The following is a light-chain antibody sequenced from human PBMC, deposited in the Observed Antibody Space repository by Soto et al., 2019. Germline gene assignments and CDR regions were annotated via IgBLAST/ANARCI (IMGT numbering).Light chain of an antibody. CDR1: SSDVGSDNL. Sequence: QSALTQPASVSGSPGQSITLSCTGTSSDVGSDNLVSWYQQHPGKAPKLMIYEGNKRPSGVSNRFSGSKSANTASLTISGLQTEDEADYYCCSYAGTNTFVFGTGTKRTVL. CDR2: EGN. V-gene: IGLV2-23*01. CDR3: CSYAGTNTFV. J-gene: IGLJ1*01.